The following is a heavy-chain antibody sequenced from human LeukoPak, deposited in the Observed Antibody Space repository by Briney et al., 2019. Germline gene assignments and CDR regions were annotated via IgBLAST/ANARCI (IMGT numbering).Heavy chain of an antibody. Sequence: PGGSLRLSCEASGFTVSSNYMSWVRQAPGKGLEGVSVIYSGGSTYYADSVKGRFTISRDNSKNTLYLQMNSLRAEDTAVYYCAKTNVLRFLEWSPDAFDIWGQGTMVTVSS. CDR1: GFTVSSNY. CDR3: AKTNVLRFLEWSPDAFDI. J-gene: IGHJ3*02. D-gene: IGHD3-3*01. V-gene: IGHV3-66*01. CDR2: IYSGGST.